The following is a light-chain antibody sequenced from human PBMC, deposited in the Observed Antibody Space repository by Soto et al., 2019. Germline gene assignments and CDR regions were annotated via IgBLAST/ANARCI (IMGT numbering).Light chain of an antibody. J-gene: IGKJ4*01. CDR1: QSVSSS. V-gene: IGKV3-11*01. CDR3: QQRGNSPLT. CDR2: VAS. Sequence: EIVLTQSPATLSLSPGERATLSCRASQSVSSSLAWYRQKPGQAPRLLIYVASNMPTGIPARVSGSGSGTDFTLTISSLESEDFAVYYCQQRGNSPLTFCGGTKVEIK.